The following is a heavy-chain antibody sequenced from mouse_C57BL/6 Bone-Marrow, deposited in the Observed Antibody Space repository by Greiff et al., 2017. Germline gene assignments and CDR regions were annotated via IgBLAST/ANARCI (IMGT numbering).Heavy chain of an antibody. V-gene: IGHV14-4*01. D-gene: IGHD2-4*01. Sequence: EVQLQQSGAELVRPGASVKLSCTASGFNIKDDYMHWVKQRPEQGLEWIGWIDPENGDTDYASKFQGKATITADTSSNTAYLQLSSLTSEDTAVYYCTTCSYDYPFAYWGQGTLVTVSA. CDR2: IDPENGDT. CDR1: GFNIKDDY. J-gene: IGHJ3*01. CDR3: TTCSYDYPFAY.